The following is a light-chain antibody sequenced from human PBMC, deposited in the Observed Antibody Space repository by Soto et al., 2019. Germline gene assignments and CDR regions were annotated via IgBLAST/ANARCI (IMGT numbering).Light chain of an antibody. Sequence: DIQMTQSPSTLSASVGDRVTITCRASQSISSWLAWYQQKPGKAPKLLIFDASSLESGVPSRFSGSGSGTEFTLTISSLQPHDIATYYCQQYHSYSPWTFGQGTKVEIK. CDR1: QSISSW. J-gene: IGKJ1*01. V-gene: IGKV1-5*01. CDR3: QQYHSYSPWT. CDR2: DAS.